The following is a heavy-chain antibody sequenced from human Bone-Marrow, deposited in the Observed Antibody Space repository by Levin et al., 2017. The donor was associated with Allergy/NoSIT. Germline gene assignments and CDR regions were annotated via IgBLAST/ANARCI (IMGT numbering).Heavy chain of an antibody. D-gene: IGHD2-15*01. V-gene: IGHV5-51*01. J-gene: IGHJ6*02. CDR2: ICPGDSET. CDR1: GYAFTTYC. CDR3: ARHSDSHGVNYYYYAMDV. Sequence: GESLKISWKGSGYAFTTYCVAWVRQMPGKGLEWMGIICPGDSETRYSPSFQGQVTLSADMSISTADLQWSSLKGPDTAMYCCARHSDSHGVNYYYYAMDVWGQGTTVTVSS.